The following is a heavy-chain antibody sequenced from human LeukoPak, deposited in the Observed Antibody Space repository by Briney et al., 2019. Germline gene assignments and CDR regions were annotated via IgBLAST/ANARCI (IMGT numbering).Heavy chain of an antibody. D-gene: IGHD6-13*01. CDR1: GGSIRSYY. J-gene: IGHJ4*02. Sequence: PSETLSLTCTVSGGSIRSYYWSWIRQPPGKGLEWIGFIHYSGSTNYNPSLKSRVTMSVGTSRNQFSLKLSSVTAADTAVYYCARHRIVAAVGAFDYWGQGTLVTVSS. CDR3: ARHRIVAAVGAFDY. CDR2: IHYSGST. V-gene: IGHV4-59*08.